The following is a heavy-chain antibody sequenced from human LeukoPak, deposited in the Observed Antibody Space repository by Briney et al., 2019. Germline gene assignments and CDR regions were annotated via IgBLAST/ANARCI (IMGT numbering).Heavy chain of an antibody. V-gene: IGHV3-7*01. CDR1: GFTFSSYW. Sequence: PGGSLRLSCAASGFTFSSYWMSWVRQAPGKGLEWVANIKQDGSEKYYVDSVKGRFTISRDNAKNSLYLQMNSLRAEDTAVYYCARAVTSNYYYYYMDVWGKGTTVTISS. D-gene: IGHD3-3*01. CDR2: IKQDGSEK. J-gene: IGHJ6*03. CDR3: ARAVTSNYYYYYMDV.